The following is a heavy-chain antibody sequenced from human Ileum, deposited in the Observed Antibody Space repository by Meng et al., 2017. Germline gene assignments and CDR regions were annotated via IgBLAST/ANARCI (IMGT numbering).Heavy chain of an antibody. D-gene: IGHD7-27*01. Sequence: QGPLQESVPVMVRPSTTLSLMCTCAGGSVSSAAYQWGWIRYPPGKGLEWIGYAANSFDPSPNYNPSLKSRVTISLDTPKNQFSLKLTSVTAADTAVYYCARDYWGSLDYWGQGILVTVSS. J-gene: IGHJ4*02. CDR2: AANSFDPSP. CDR1: GGSVSSAAYQ. CDR3: ARDYWGSLDY. V-gene: IGHV4-61*08.